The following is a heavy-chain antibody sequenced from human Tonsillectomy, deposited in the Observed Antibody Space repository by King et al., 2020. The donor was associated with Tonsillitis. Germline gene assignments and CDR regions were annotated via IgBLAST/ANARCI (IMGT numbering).Heavy chain of an antibody. CDR1: GLTFNSYW. CDR2: IKSDGRDK. D-gene: IGHD6-6*01. CDR3: VRDAWDCEYSSSLDY. V-gene: IGHV3-7*03. Sequence: VQLVESGGALVKPGGSLRLSCAASGLTFNSYWMSWVRQAPGKGLEWVADIKSDGRDKYYVDSVKGRFTISRDNAKNSLYLQMNSLRAEDTAVYYCVRDAWDCEYSSSLDYWGQGTLVTVSS. J-gene: IGHJ4*02.